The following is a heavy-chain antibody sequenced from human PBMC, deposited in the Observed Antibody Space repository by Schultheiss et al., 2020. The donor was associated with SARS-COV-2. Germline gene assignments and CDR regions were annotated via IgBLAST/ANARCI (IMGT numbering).Heavy chain of an antibody. CDR2: ISWNSGSI. D-gene: IGHD3-3*01. Sequence: GGSLRLSCAASGFTFDDYAMHWVRQAPGKGLEWVSGISWNSGSIGYADSVKGRFTISRDNAKNTLYLQMNSLRAEDTAVYYCAKGGITIFGVTPAWFDPWGQGTLVTVSS. CDR3: AKGGITIFGVTPAWFDP. V-gene: IGHV3-9*01. J-gene: IGHJ5*02. CDR1: GFTFDDYA.